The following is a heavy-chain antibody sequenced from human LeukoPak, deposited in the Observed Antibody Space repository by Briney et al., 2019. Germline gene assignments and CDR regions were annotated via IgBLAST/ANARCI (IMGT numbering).Heavy chain of an antibody. V-gene: IGHV4-34*01. Sequence: PSETLSLTCAVYGGSFSGYYWSWIRQPPGKGLEWIGEINHSGSTNYNPSLKSRVTISVDTSKNQFSLKLSSVTAADTAVYYCARPRRNYYGSSGYFDYWGQGTLVTVSS. J-gene: IGHJ4*02. CDR3: ARPRRNYYGSSGYFDY. D-gene: IGHD3-10*01. CDR1: GGSFSGYY. CDR2: INHSGST.